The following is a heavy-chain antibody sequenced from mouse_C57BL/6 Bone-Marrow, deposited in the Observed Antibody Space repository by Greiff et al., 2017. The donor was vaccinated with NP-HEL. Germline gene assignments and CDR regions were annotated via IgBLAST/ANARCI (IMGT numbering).Heavy chain of an antibody. D-gene: IGHD1-1*01. CDR3: ARGRENIDYYGSRSYWYFDV. CDR2: IDPSDSYT. CDR1: GYTFTSYW. Sequence: QVQLQQPGAGLVMPGASVKLSCKASGYTFTSYWMHWVKQRPGQGLEWIGEIDPSDSYTNYNQKFKGKSTLTVDKSSSTAYMQLSSLTSEDSAVYYCARGRENIDYYGSRSYWYFDVWGTGTTVTVSS. V-gene: IGHV1-69*01. J-gene: IGHJ1*03.